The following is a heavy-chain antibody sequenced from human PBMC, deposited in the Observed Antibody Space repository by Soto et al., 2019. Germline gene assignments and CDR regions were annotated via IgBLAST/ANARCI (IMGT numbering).Heavy chain of an antibody. CDR2: INPNSGGT. CDR3: ARTRIEVITGTTVYFDY. J-gene: IGHJ4*02. CDR1: GYTFTGYY. Sequence: GASVKVSCKASGYTFTGYYMHWVRQAPGQGLEWMGWINPNSGGTNYAQKFQGWVTMTRDTSISTAYMELSRLRSDDTAVYYCARTRIEVITGTTVYFDYWGQGTLVTVSS. D-gene: IGHD1-7*01. V-gene: IGHV1-2*04.